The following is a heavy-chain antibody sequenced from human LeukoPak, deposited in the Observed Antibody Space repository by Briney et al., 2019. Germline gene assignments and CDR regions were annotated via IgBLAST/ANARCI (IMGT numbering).Heavy chain of an antibody. J-gene: IGHJ5*02. CDR2: IYYSGTT. CDR3: ARGLNWGSNWFDP. Sequence: SETLSLTCTVSGGSLSSNDYYWSWIRQHPGKGLEWIGYIYYSGTTYYNSSLKSRVTISVDTSKNQFFLKLSSVTAADTAVYYCARGLNWGSNWFDPWGQGTLVTVSS. CDR1: GGSLSSNDYY. D-gene: IGHD7-27*01. V-gene: IGHV4-31*03.